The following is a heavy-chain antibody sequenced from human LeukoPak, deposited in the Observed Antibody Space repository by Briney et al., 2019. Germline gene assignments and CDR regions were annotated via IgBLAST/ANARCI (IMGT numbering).Heavy chain of an antibody. Sequence: SETLSLTCTVSGGSISSSSYYWGWIRQPPGKGLEWIGSIYYSGSTYYNPSLKSRVTISVDTSKNEFSLKLRSVTAADTAVYYCARDLLVGAIFHDAFDIWGQGTMVTVSS. CDR1: GGSISSSSYY. J-gene: IGHJ3*02. CDR2: IYYSGST. CDR3: ARDLLVGAIFHDAFDI. D-gene: IGHD1-26*01. V-gene: IGHV4-39*07.